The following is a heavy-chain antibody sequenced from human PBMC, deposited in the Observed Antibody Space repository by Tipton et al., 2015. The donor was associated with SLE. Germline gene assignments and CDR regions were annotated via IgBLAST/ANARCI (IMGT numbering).Heavy chain of an antibody. CDR3: ASYDFWSGRFDY. J-gene: IGHJ4*02. V-gene: IGHV1-2*06. CDR1: GYTFTAYY. CDR2: INPNSDGT. Sequence: QVQLVQSGAEVKKPGASVKVSCKASGYTFTAYYLHWVRQAPGQGLEWMGRINPNSDGTNYAQKFQGRVTMTRDTSISTAYMELSRLRSDDTAVYYCASYDFWSGRFDYWGQGTLVTVSS. D-gene: IGHD3-3*01.